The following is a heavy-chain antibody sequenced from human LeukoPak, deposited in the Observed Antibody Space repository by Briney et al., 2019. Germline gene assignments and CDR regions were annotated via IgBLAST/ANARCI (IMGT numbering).Heavy chain of an antibody. CDR1: GGSLSSGDYY. Sequence: PSQTLSLTCTVSGGSLSSGDYYWGWVRQPPGRGREWVGYIYYSGSTYYNPSLKGRVTISVDTSKNQFSLKLSSVTAADTAVYYCARKQRWFDLWGQGTLVTVSS. CDR2: IYYSGST. J-gene: IGHJ5*02. CDR3: ARKQRWFDL. V-gene: IGHV4-30-4*01.